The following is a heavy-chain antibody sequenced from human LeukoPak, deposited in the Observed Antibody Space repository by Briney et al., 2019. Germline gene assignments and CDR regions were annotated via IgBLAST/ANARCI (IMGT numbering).Heavy chain of an antibody. CDR2: ISYDGSNK. CDR1: GFAFTAYG. J-gene: IGHJ6*03. V-gene: IGHV3-30*18. CDR3: AKIHTTYYYGSGSYMDV. Sequence: TGGSLRLSCAASGFAFTAYGMHWVRQAPGKGLEWVAIISYDGSNKYYADSVKGRFTISRDNSKNTLYLQMNSLRAEDTAVYYCAKIHTTYYYGSGSYMDVWGQGTTVAVSS. D-gene: IGHD3-10*01.